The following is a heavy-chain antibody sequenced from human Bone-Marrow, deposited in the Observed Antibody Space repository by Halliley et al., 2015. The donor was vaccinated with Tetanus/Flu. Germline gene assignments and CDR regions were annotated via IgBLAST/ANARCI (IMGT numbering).Heavy chain of an antibody. CDR2: THYSGSA. CDR1: GGSISSHY. Sequence: GLVKPSETLSLTCSVSGGSISSHYWSWIRQPPGKALEWIGNTHYSGSAKYNPSLESRVTISEDTSKNQVSLNLKSVTDADTAVYFCARVPQYSGPHAWGQGTLVTVSS. CDR3: ARVPQYSGPHA. J-gene: IGHJ5*02. D-gene: IGHD5-12*01. V-gene: IGHV4-59*11.